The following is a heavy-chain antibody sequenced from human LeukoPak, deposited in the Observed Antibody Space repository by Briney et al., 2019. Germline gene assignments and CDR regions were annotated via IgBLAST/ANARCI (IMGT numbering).Heavy chain of an antibody. V-gene: IGHV5-51*01. CDR1: GYIFTSYW. D-gene: IGHD4-17*01. CDR2: IYPGDSDT. CDR3: ARHDHGYGDYLVSYYYYGMDV. J-gene: IGHJ6*02. Sequence: GESLKISCKGSGYIFTSYWIGWVRQMPGKGLEWMGIIYPGDSDTRYSPSFQGQVTVSADKSISTAYLQWSSLKASDTAMYYRARHDHGYGDYLVSYYYYGMDVWGQGTTVTVSS.